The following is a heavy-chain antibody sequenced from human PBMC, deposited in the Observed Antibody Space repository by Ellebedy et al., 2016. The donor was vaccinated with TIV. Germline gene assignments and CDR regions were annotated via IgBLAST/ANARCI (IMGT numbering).Heavy chain of an antibody. V-gene: IGHV5-10-1*01. CDR1: GYSFTTYW. J-gene: IGHJ4*02. Sequence: GESLKISCTGSGYSFTTYWISWVRQMPGKGLEWMGRIDPSDSYIKYSPSFQGHVTISVDKSISTAYLQWRSLKASDSAIYYCARRLYSGSYNYWGQGTLVTVSS. CDR3: ARRLYSGSYNY. D-gene: IGHD1-26*01. CDR2: IDPSDSYI.